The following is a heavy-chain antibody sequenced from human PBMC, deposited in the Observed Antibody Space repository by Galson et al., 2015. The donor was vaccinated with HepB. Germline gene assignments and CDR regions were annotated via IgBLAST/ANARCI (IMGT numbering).Heavy chain of an antibody. Sequence: SLRLSCAASGFTFSDYYMSWIRQAPGKGLEWVSYISSSGSYQKSAASVKGRFTISRDNAKNSMYLQMNSLRAEDTAVYYCATMMSMIVVLSEEDAFDIWGQGTGVPVSS. CDR1: GFTFSDYY. J-gene: IGHJ3*02. CDR2: ISSSGSYQ. D-gene: IGHD3-22*01. CDR3: ATMMSMIVVLSEEDAFDI. V-gene: IGHV3-11*06.